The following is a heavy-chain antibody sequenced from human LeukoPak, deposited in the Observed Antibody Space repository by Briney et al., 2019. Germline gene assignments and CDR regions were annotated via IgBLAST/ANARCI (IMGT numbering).Heavy chain of an antibody. V-gene: IGHV4-59*01. CDR3: ARDITIFGVVIMLDPWFDP. D-gene: IGHD3-3*01. J-gene: IGHJ5*02. Sequence: MTSETLSLTCTVSGGSISSYYWSWIRQPPGKGLEWIGYIYYSGSTNYNPSLKSRVTISVDTSKNQFSLKLSPVTAADTAVYYCARDITIFGVVIMLDPWFDPWGQGTLVTVSS. CDR2: IYYSGST. CDR1: GGSISSYY.